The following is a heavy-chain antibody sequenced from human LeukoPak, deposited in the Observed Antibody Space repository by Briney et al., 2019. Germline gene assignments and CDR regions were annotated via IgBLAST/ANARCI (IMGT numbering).Heavy chain of an antibody. Sequence: SETLSLTCAVSGYSISSGYYWGWIRQPPGKGLEWIGSIYHSGSTYYNPSLKSRVTISVDTSKNQFSLKLSSVTAADTAVYYCARVSSSSQGLDYWGQGTLVTVSS. CDR2: IYHSGST. CDR1: GYSISSGYY. D-gene: IGHD6-6*01. CDR3: ARVSSSSQGLDY. J-gene: IGHJ4*02. V-gene: IGHV4-38-2*01.